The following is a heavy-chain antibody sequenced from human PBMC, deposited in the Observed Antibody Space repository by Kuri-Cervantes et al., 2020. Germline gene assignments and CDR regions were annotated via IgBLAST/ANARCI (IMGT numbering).Heavy chain of an antibody. J-gene: IGHJ3*02. Sequence: SLKISCAASGFTFNKYDMTWVRQAPGKGLEWVSGIRWNSGNIDYADSVRGRFTISRDNAKNSLYLQMNSLSAEDTALYYCAKDRGAVAGFAFDIWGQGTMVTVSS. CDR1: GFTFNKYD. D-gene: IGHD6-19*01. CDR2: IRWNSGNI. V-gene: IGHV3-9*01. CDR3: AKDRGAVAGFAFDI.